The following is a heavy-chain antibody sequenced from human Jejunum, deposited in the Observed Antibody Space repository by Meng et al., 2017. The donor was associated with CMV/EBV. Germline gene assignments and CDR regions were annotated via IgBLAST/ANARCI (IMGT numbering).Heavy chain of an antibody. CDR3: ARDLKAVAGNPYQYDYAMDL. D-gene: IGHD6-19*01. Sequence: YYSSWHRQEPGKGRELDSFISGNAIPIYYADSLEGRFTISRDNDRNSVFLQINSLRAEDKAVYYCARDLKAVAGNPYQYDYAMDLWGQGTTVTVSS. CDR2: ISGNAIPI. J-gene: IGHJ6*02. CDR1: YY. V-gene: IGHV3-11*04.